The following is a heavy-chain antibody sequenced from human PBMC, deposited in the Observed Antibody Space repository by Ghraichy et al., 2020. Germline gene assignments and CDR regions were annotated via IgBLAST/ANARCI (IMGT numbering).Heavy chain of an antibody. J-gene: IGHJ5*02. Sequence: SETLSLTCTVSGGSISSSSYYWGWIRQPPGKGLECIGTIYYSGSTYYNPSLRSRVTISVDTSKNQFSLKLSSVTAADTAVYYCAKVSYYYDTSGYRGWFDPWGQGTLVTVSS. D-gene: IGHD3-22*01. CDR3: AKVSYYYDTSGYRGWFDP. CDR1: GGSISSSSYY. V-gene: IGHV4-39*01. CDR2: IYYSGST.